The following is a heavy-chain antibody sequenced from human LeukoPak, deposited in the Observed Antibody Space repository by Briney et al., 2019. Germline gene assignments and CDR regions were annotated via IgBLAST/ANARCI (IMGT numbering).Heavy chain of an antibody. D-gene: IGHD6-13*01. CDR3: ARDPGAGYSSSWTFDY. J-gene: IGHJ4*02. CDR1: GGSFSGYY. Sequence: SETLSLTCAVYGGSFSGYYWSWIRQPPGKGLEWIGEINHSGSTNYNPSLKSRVTISVDTSKNQFSLKLSSVTAADTAVYYCARDPGAGYSSSWTFDYWGQGTLVTVSS. CDR2: INHSGST. V-gene: IGHV4-34*01.